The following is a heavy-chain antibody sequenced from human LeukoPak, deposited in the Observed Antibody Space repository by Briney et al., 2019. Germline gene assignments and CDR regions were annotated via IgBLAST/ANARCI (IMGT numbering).Heavy chain of an antibody. CDR1: GGSFSGYY. V-gene: IGHV4-34*01. J-gene: IGHJ4*02. CDR2: INHSGST. D-gene: IGHD6-13*01. Sequence: SGTLSLTCAVYGGSFSGYYWSWIRQPPGKGLEWIGEINHSGSTNYNPSLKSRVTISVDTSKNQFSLKLSSVTAADTAVYYCNIAAAGRDLDYWGQGTLVTASS. CDR3: NIAAAGRDLDY.